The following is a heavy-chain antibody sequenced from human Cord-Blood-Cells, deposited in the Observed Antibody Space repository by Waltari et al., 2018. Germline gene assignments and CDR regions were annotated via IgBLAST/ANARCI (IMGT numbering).Heavy chain of an antibody. CDR2: IYPGDSDT. J-gene: IGHJ6*02. V-gene: IGHV5-51*01. CDR3: ARLNRPLQYYYYGMDV. Sequence: CKGSGYSFTSYWIGWVRQMPGKCLEWMGIIYPGDSDTRYSPSFQGQVTISADKSISTAYLQWSSLKASDTAMYYCARLNRPLQYYYYGMDVWGQGTTVTVSS. CDR1: GYSFTSYW. D-gene: IGHD4-4*01.